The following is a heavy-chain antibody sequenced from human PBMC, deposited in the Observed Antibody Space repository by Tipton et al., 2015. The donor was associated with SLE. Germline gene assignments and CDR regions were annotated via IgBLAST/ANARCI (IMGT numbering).Heavy chain of an antibody. CDR3: ARQDVNDAFDI. CDR1: GCSLSSYY. Sequence: TLSLTCTVSGCSLSSYYWSWSRQPAGKGLGLIGRIYTSGSTNYNPSLKSRVTISVDTSKNQFSLKLSSVTAADTAVYYCARQDVNDAFDIWGQGTMVTVSS. V-gene: IGHV4-4*07. CDR2: IYTSGST. J-gene: IGHJ3*02.